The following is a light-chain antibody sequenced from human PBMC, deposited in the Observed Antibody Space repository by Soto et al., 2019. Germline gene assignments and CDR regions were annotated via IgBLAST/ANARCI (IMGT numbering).Light chain of an antibody. V-gene: IGKV1-39*01. CDR1: QSISSY. CDR3: KRSYSTPGT. CDR2: AAS. Sequence: DIQMTQSPSSLSASVGDRVTITCRASQSISSYLNWYQQKPGKAPKLLIYAASSLQSGVPSRFSGSGSGTDFTLPISSLHPEVFETYYCKRSYSTPGTLGQGTRVNI. J-gene: IGKJ1*01.